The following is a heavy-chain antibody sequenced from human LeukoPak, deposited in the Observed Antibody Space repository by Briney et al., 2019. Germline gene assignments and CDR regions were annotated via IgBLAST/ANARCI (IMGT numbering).Heavy chain of an antibody. D-gene: IGHD1-7*01. V-gene: IGHV4-59*08. Sequence: SSETLSLTCTVSGGSISSYYWSWIRQPPGKGLEWIGYIYYSGSTNYNPSLKSRVTISVDTSKNQFSLKLSSVTAADTAVYYCARRGNWNYLDYWGQGTLVTVSS. CDR3: ARRGNWNYLDY. CDR2: IYYSGST. CDR1: GGSISSYY. J-gene: IGHJ4*02.